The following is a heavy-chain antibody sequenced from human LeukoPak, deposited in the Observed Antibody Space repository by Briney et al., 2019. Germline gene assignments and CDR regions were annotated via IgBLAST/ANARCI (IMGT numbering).Heavy chain of an antibody. CDR3: ARDLDFVREYSSGWDARGYFDY. CDR1: GYTFTGYY. D-gene: IGHD6-19*01. J-gene: IGHJ4*02. V-gene: IGHV1-2*02. Sequence: ASVKLSCKASGYTFTGYYMHWVRQAPGQGLEWMGWINPHSGGTNYAQKFQGRVTMTRDTSISTAYMELSRLRSDGTAVYYCARDLDFVREYSSGWDARGYFDYWGKGTLVTVSS. CDR2: INPHSGGT.